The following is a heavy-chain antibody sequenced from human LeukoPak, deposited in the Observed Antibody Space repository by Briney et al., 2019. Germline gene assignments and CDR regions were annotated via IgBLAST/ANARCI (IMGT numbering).Heavy chain of an antibody. V-gene: IGHV2-70*11. Sequence: SGPALVKPTQTLTLTCTFSGFSLSTSGMCVSWIRQPPGKALEWLARSDWDDDKYYSASLKTRLTTSKDTSKNPVVLTMTTMDPVDTATYYCARMEVLIAGTPFDYWGQGTLLTVSS. CDR1: GFSLSTSGMC. CDR2: SDWDDDK. CDR3: ARMEVLIAGTPFDY. D-gene: IGHD2-15*01. J-gene: IGHJ4*02.